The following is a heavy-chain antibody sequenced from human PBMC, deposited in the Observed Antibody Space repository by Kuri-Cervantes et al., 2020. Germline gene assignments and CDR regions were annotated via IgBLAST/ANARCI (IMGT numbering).Heavy chain of an antibody. CDR1: GYTFTGYY. CDR3: ARSYGDYVNWSDP. D-gene: IGHD4-17*01. J-gene: IGHJ5*02. CDR2: INPNSGGT. Sequence: ASVKVSCKASGYTFTGYYMHWVRQAPGQGLEWMGWINPNSGGTNYAQKFQGRVTMTRNTSISTAYMELSSLRSEDTAVYYCARSYGDYVNWSDPWGQGTLVTVSS. V-gene: IGHV1-2*02.